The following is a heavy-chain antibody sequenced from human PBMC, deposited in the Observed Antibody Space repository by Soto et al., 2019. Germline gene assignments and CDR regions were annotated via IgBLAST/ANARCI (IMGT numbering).Heavy chain of an antibody. J-gene: IGHJ6*02. V-gene: IGHV5-51*01. CDR3: ARGVWQLVEDYYYGMDV. Sequence: GESLKISCRGSGYSFTSYWIGWVRQMPGKGLEWMGIIYPGDSDTRYSPSFQGQVTISADKSISTAYLQWSSLKASDTAMYYCARGVWQLVEDYYYGMDVWGQGTTVTVSS. CDR2: IYPGDSDT. CDR1: GYSFTSYW. D-gene: IGHD6-6*01.